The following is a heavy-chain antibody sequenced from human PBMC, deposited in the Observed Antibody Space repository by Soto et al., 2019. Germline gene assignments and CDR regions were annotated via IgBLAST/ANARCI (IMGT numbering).Heavy chain of an antibody. CDR2: ISSSGSTI. CDR1: GFTFSSYE. J-gene: IGHJ6*02. V-gene: IGHV3-48*03. CDR3: AGGPGAAIRAYYYYRMDV. Sequence: GGSLRLSCAASGFTFSSYEMNWVRQAPGKGLEWVSYISSSGSTIYYADSVKGRFTISRDNAKNSLYLQMNSLRAEDTAVYYCAGGPGAAIRAYYYYRMDVWGQGTTVTVSS. D-gene: IGHD2-2*02.